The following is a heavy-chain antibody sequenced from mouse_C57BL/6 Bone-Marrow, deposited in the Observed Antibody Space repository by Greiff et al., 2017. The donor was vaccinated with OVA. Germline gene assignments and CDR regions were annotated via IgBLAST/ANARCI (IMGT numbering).Heavy chain of an antibody. CDR3: TTVTANWHYFDY. Sequence: VQLQQSGAELVRPGASVKLSCTASGFNIKDDYMHWVKQRPEQGLEWIGWIDPENGDTEYASKFQGKATITADTSSNTAYLQLSSLTSEDTAVYYCTTVTANWHYFDYWGQGTTLTVSS. J-gene: IGHJ2*01. D-gene: IGHD4-1*01. CDR2: IDPENGDT. V-gene: IGHV14-4*01. CDR1: GFNIKDDY.